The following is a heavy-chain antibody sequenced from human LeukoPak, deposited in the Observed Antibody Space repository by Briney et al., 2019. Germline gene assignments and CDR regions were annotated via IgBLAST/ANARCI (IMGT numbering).Heavy chain of an antibody. CDR1: GFTFSSYW. J-gene: IGHJ5*02. CDR3: ARDIPPYYYGSGSFNGDWFDP. D-gene: IGHD3-10*01. V-gene: IGHV3-7*01. CDR2: IKQDGSEK. Sequence: GGSLRLSCAASGFTFSSYWMSWVRQAPGKGLEWVANIKQDGSEKYYVDSVKGRFTISRDNAKKSLYLQMNSLRAEDTAVYYCARDIPPYYYGSGSFNGDWFDPWGQGTLVTVSS.